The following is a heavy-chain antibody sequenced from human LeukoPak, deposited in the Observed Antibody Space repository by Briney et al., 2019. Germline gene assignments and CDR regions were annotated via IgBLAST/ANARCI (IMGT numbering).Heavy chain of an antibody. CDR2: ISSSSTYR. V-gene: IGHV3-21*04. J-gene: IGHJ4*02. CDR3: ARERGYGSGTFDY. Sequence: GGSLRLSCAASGFSFSRYAMNWVRQAPGKGLEWVSLISSSSTYRYYSDSVQGRFTISRDNGKNSLYLQMNSLRAEDTAVYYCARERGYGSGTFDYWGQGIQVTTSS. CDR1: GFSFSRYA. D-gene: IGHD3-10*01.